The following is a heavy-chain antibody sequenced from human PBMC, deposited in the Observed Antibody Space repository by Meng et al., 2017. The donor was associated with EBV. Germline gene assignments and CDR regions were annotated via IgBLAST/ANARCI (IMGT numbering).Heavy chain of an antibody. CDR3: ASESGRGYTPDY. CDR2: FLPTLGAP. V-gene: IGHV1-69*01. CDR1: GGPFRNYA. Sequence: QVQLSRLAAEVQNPGSSLRVSCKTSGGPFRNYAISWVRQAPGQGLEWLGGFLPTLGAPNYAQKFHGRVSITADESTSTHYMDLSSLRSEDTAVYYCASESGRGYTPDYWGQGTLVTVSS. J-gene: IGHJ4*02. D-gene: IGHD3-10*01.